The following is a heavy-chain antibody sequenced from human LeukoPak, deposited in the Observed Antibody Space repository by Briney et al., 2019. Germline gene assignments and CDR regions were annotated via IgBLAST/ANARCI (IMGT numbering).Heavy chain of an antibody. CDR2: IWYDGRNK. D-gene: IGHD1-26*01. CDR1: GFTFSTYG. Sequence: GGSLRLSCAASGFTFSTYGMHWVRQAPGKGLEWVAVIWYDGRNKYYADSVKGRFTISRDNSKNTLYLQMNSLRAEDTAVYYCARDAAYVGATPFDYWGQGTLVTVSS. CDR3: ARDAAYVGATPFDY. V-gene: IGHV3-33*01. J-gene: IGHJ4*02.